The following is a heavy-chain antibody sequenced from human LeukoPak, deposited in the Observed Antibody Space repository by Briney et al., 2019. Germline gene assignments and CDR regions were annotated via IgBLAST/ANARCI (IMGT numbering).Heavy chain of an antibody. V-gene: IGHV3-23*01. CDR2: ISGSGGST. CDR3: AKVLSDYGSGSFDY. J-gene: IGHJ4*02. CDR1: GFTFSSYA. Sequence: GGSLRLSCAASGFTFSSYAMSWVRQAPGKGREWVSAISGSGGSTYYADSVKGRFTISRDNSKNTLYLQMNSLRAEDTAVYYCAKVLSDYGSGSFDYWGQGTLVTVSS. D-gene: IGHD3-10*01.